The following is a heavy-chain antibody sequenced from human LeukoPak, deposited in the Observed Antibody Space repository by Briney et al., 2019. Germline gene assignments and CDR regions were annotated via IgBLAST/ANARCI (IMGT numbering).Heavy chain of an antibody. CDR2: ISSSSSYI. CDR3: TRDTGCPGGTCYSFYDY. V-gene: IGHV3-21*01. J-gene: IGHJ4*02. CDR1: GFTFSSYS. Sequence: GGSLRLSCAASGFTFSSYSMNWVRQAPGKELEWVSSISSSSSYIYYADSVKGRFTISRDNAKNSLYLQMNSLRAEDTAVYYCTRDTGCPGGTCYSFYDYWGQGTLVTVSS. D-gene: IGHD2-15*01.